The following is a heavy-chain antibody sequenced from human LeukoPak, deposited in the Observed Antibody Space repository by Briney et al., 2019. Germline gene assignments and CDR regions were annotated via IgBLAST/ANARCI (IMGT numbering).Heavy chain of an antibody. CDR1: GFTFSSYA. Sequence: GGSLRLSCAASGFTFSSYATRWVRQAPGKGLEWVSAISGSGGSTYYADSVEGRFTISRDNSKNTLYLQMNSLRAEDTAVYYCARRNIAAAALDYWGQGTLVTVSS. J-gene: IGHJ4*02. CDR2: ISGSGGST. V-gene: IGHV3-23*01. D-gene: IGHD6-13*01. CDR3: ARRNIAAAALDY.